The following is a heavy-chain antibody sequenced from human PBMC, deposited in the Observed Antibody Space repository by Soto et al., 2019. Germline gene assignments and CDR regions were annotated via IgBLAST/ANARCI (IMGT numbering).Heavy chain of an antibody. CDR3: ATENTVTLDNWFDX. Sequence: ASLKVSCNASGYTFTGYYMHWVRQAPGQGLEWMGFINPNSGGTNYAHKFQGSVTMTRDKSISKAYMELSRLRSDDTAVYYCATENTVTLDNWFDXWGQRTLVTVS. D-gene: IGHD4-4*01. J-gene: IGHJ5*02. V-gene: IGHV1-2*07. CDR2: INPNSGGT. CDR1: GYTFTGYY.